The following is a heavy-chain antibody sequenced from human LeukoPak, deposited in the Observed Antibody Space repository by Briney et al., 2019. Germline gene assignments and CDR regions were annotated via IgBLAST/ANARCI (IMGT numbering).Heavy chain of an antibody. J-gene: IGHJ6*03. CDR1: GYTFTSYD. CDR3: ARGFVRTTVYMDV. D-gene: IGHD3-10*02. CDR2: MNPNSGNT. V-gene: IGHV1-8*01. Sequence: ASVKVSCKAFGYTFTSYDINWVRQGTGQGLEWMGRMNPNSGNTGYAQKFQGRVTMTRNTSINTAYMELSTLRSEDTAVYYCARGFVRTTVYMDVWGKGTTVTISS.